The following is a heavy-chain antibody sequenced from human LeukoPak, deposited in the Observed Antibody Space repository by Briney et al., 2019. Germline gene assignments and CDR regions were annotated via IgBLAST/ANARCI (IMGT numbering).Heavy chain of an antibody. D-gene: IGHD3-10*01. V-gene: IGHV4-34*01. J-gene: IGHJ4*02. CDR1: GGSFSGYY. CDR2: INHSGST. Sequence: SSETLSLTCAVYGGSFSGYYWSWIRQPPGKGLEWIGEINHSGSTNYNPSLKSRVTISVDTSKNQFSLKLSSVTAADTAVYYCARGLYYGYFDYWGQGTLVTVSS. CDR3: ARGLYYGYFDY.